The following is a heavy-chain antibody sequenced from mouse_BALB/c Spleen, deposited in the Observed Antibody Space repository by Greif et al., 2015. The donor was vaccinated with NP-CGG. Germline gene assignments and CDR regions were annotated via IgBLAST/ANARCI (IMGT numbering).Heavy chain of an antibody. D-gene: IGHD4-1*02. Sequence: VKLVESGPGLVQPSQSLSITCTVSGFSLTGYGVHWVRQSPGKGLEWLGVIWRGGSTDYNAAFMSRLSITKDNSKSQVFFKMNSLQADDTAIYYCAVNWDYAMDYWGQGTSVTVSS. CDR3: AVNWDYAMDY. V-gene: IGHV2-5*01. J-gene: IGHJ4*01. CDR1: GFSLTGYG. CDR2: IWRGGST.